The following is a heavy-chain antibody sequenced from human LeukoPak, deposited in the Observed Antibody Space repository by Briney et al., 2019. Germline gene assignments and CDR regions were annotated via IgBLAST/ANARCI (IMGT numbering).Heavy chain of an antibody. CDR1: GYSISSGYY. Sequence: SETLSLTCTVSGYSISSGYYWGWIRQPPGKGLEWIGSIYHGGSTNYNPSLKSRVTISVDTSKNQFSLKLSSVTAADTAVYYCARGRRIVVVPAAPYNWFDPWGQGTLVTVSS. CDR3: ARGRRIVVVPAAPYNWFDP. D-gene: IGHD2-2*01. J-gene: IGHJ5*02. CDR2: IYHGGST. V-gene: IGHV4-38-2*02.